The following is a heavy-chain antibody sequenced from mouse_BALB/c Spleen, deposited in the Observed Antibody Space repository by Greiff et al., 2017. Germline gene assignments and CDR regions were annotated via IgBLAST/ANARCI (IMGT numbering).Heavy chain of an antibody. V-gene: IGHV2-6-2*01. CDR3: VRHDYYGSLMDY. CDR1: GFSLTSYG. J-gene: IGHJ4*01. CDR2: IWSDGST. D-gene: IGHD1-1*01. Sequence: QVQLKESGPDLVAPSQSLSITCTVSGFSLTSYGVHWVRQPPGKGLEWLVVIWSDGSTTYNSALKSRLSISKDNSKSQVFLKMNSLQTDDTAMYYCVRHDYYGSLMDYWGQGTSVTVSS.